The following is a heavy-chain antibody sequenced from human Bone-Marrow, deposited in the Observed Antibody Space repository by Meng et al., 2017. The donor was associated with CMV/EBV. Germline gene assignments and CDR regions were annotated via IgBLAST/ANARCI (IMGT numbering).Heavy chain of an antibody. Sequence: GESLKISCAASGFTFTSYEMNWVRQAPGKGLEWVSSISSSSSYIYYADSVKGRFTISRDNAKNSLYLQMNSLRAEDTAVYYCARYGVIGYYYYGMDVWGQGTTVTVSS. CDR1: GFTFTSYE. D-gene: IGHD3-16*02. J-gene: IGHJ6*02. V-gene: IGHV3-21*01. CDR2: ISSSSSYI. CDR3: ARYGVIGYYYYGMDV.